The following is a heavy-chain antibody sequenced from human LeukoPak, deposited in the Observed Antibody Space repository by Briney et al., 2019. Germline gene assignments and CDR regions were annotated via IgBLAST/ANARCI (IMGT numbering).Heavy chain of an antibody. CDR2: LNAGNGLT. V-gene: IGHV1-3*01. J-gene: IGHJ4*02. CDR3: ATSRNSARGIDY. CDR1: GGTFSSYA. D-gene: IGHD2-15*01. Sequence: ASVKVSCKASGGTFSSYAISWVRQAPGQRLEWMGWLNAGNGLTKYSQKFQGTVTITRDTSASTAYMELSSLRSEDTAVYYCATSRNSARGIDYWGQGTLVTVSS.